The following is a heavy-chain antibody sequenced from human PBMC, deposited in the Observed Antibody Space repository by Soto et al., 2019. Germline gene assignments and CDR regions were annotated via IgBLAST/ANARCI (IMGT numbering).Heavy chain of an antibody. V-gene: IGHV5-51*01. D-gene: IGHD3-22*01. CDR1: GYTFSTYW. CDR3: ARLHNFDNSGSSEGLDY. J-gene: IGHJ4*02. Sequence: PGESLKISCSGSGYTFSTYWIAWLRQMPGKGLEWMGIIHPGDSDTRYSPSFQGQVTISADKSISTAYLQWSSLKASDTAMYYCARLHNFDNSGSSEGLDYWGQGTLVTVSS. CDR2: IHPGDSDT.